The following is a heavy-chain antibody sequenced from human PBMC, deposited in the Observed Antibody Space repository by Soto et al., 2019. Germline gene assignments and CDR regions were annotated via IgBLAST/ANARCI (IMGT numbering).Heavy chain of an antibody. V-gene: IGHV1-69*01. CDR2: IIPIFGTA. Sequence: QVQLVQSGAEVKKPGSSVKVSCKASGGTFSSYAISWVRQAPGQGLEWMGGIIPIFGTANYAQKVQGRVTLTAADSTSTASMELSSLRSEETAVYYCARDGYNWNYEPRGVFDYWGQGTLVTVSS. CDR3: ARDGYNWNYEPRGVFDY. CDR1: GGTFSSYA. D-gene: IGHD1-7*01. J-gene: IGHJ4*02.